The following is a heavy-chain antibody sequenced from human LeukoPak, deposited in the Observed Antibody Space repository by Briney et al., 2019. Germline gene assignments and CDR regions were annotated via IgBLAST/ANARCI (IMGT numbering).Heavy chain of an antibody. V-gene: IGHV4-59*01. J-gene: IGHJ6*04. CDR3: ARESDGSAPHMDV. Sequence: SETLSLTCTVSGGSISSYYWNWIRQPPGKGLEWIGYIYYSGSTNYNPSLKSRVTISVDTSKNQFSLKLSSVTAADTAVYYCARESDGSAPHMDVWGKGTTVTVSS. D-gene: IGHD3-10*01. CDR2: IYYSGST. CDR1: GGSISSYY.